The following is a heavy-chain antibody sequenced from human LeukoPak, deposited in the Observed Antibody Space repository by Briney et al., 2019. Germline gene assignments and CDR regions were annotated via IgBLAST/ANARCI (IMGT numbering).Heavy chain of an antibody. CDR3: SKQWATYYPDY. CDR1: GFTFSRYA. CDR2: ISGSGGST. Sequence: GGSLRLSCAASGFTFSRYAMIWVRQAPGKGLEWVSGISGSGGSTYYADSVKGRFTISRDNSKNTLYLQMNSLRAEDTALYYCSKQWATYYPDYWGQGTLVTVSS. D-gene: IGHD3-22*01. V-gene: IGHV3-23*01. J-gene: IGHJ4*02.